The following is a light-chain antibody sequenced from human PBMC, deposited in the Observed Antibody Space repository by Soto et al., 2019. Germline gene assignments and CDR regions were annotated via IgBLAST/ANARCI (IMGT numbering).Light chain of an antibody. J-gene: IGLJ2*01. CDR3: SSYSSSSALV. CDR1: SSDVGAYNY. V-gene: IGLV2-14*01. Sequence: QSALTQPASVSGAPGQSITISCTGTSSDVGAYNYVSWYQQHPGKAPKLMIYDVSNRPSGVSNRFSGSKSGNTASLTISGLQDEDEADYCCSSYSSSSALVFGGGTKLTVL. CDR2: DVS.